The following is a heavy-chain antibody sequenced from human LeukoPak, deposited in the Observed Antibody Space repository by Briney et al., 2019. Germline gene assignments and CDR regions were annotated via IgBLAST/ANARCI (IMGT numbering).Heavy chain of an antibody. V-gene: IGHV3-20*04. Sequence: PGGSLRLSCTASGFAFDEHGMSWVRQVPGKGLEWVSGINWSGGSTGYADPLRGRFTISRDNAKNSLYLQMDSLRAEDTALYYCAIAPITSPFYFDSWGQGTLVTVSS. CDR3: AIAPITSPFYFDS. J-gene: IGHJ4*02. D-gene: IGHD2-2*01. CDR2: INWSGGST. CDR1: GFAFDEHG.